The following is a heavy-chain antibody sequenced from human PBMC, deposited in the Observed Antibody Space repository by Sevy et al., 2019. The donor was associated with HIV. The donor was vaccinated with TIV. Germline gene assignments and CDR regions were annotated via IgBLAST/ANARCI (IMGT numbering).Heavy chain of an antibody. Sequence: GGSLRLSCAASGFTFSSYAMHWVHQAPGKGLEWVAVISYDGSNKYYADSVKGRFTISRDNSKNTLYLQMNSLRAEDTAVYYCARGSIAARPGYFDYWGQGTLVTVSS. CDR2: ISYDGSNK. J-gene: IGHJ4*02. D-gene: IGHD6-6*01. CDR3: ARGSIAARPGYFDY. CDR1: GFTFSSYA. V-gene: IGHV3-30-3*01.